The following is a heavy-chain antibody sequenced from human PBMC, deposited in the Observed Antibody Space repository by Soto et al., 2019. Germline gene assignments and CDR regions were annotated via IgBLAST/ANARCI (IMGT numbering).Heavy chain of an antibody. V-gene: IGHV3-9*01. CDR1: GFTFSSYA. D-gene: IGHD3-10*01. J-gene: IGHJ6*02. CDR2: ISWNSGSI. CDR3: AKSGRPLRNYYYGMDV. Sequence: PGGSLRLSCAASGFTFSSYAMHWVRQAPGKGLEWVSGISWNSGSIGYADSVKGRFTISRDNAKNSLYLQMNSLRAEDAALYYCAKSGRPLRNYYYGMDVWGQGTTVTVSS.